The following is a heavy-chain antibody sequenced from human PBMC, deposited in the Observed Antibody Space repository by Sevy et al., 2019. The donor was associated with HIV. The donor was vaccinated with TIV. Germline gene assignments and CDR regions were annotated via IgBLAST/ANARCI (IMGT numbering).Heavy chain of an antibody. CDR2: IGYDGSNK. CDR1: GFTLENYW. V-gene: IGHV3-33*08. Sequence: GGSLRLSCVASGFTLENYWMSWVRQAPGKGLEWVAVIGYDGSNKYYADSVKGRFTISRDNSKNTLFLQMDSLRAEDTAVYYCARDPRMYGDYLLAYFDSWGQGTLVTVSS. D-gene: IGHD2-8*01. CDR3: ARDPRMYGDYLLAYFDS. J-gene: IGHJ4*02.